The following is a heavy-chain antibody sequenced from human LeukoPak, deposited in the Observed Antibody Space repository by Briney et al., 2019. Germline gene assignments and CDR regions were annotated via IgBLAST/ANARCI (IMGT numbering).Heavy chain of an antibody. Sequence: GGSLRLSCAASGFTVSSNYMSWVRQAPGKGLEWVSVIYSGGSTYYADSVKGRFTISRDNSKSTLYLQMNSLRAEDTAVYYCARGLWFGEELDYWGQGTLVTVSS. V-gene: IGHV3-53*01. CDR3: ARGLWFGEELDY. D-gene: IGHD3-10*01. CDR1: GFTVSSNY. CDR2: IYSGGST. J-gene: IGHJ4*02.